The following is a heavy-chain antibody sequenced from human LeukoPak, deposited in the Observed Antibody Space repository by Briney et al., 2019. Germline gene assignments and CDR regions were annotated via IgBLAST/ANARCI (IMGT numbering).Heavy chain of an antibody. CDR1: GGSISSSSYY. V-gene: IGHV4-39*01. CDR3: ARLRGYSYGDFDY. J-gene: IGHJ4*02. D-gene: IGHD5-18*01. CDR2: IYYSGST. Sequence: SETLSLTCTVSGGSISSSSYYWGWARQPPGKGLEWIGSIYYSGSTYYNSSLKSRVTISVDTSKNQVSLKLSSVTAADTAVYYCARLRGYSYGDFDYWGQGTLVTVSS.